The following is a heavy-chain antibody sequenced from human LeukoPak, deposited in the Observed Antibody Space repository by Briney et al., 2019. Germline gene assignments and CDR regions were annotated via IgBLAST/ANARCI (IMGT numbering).Heavy chain of an antibody. Sequence: SVKVSCKASGGTFSSYAISWVRQAPGQGLEWMGRIIPIFGTANYEQKFQGRVTITTDESTSTAYMELSSLRSEDTAVYYCARGYYDILTGYYLFDYWGQGTLVTVSS. CDR3: ARGYYDILTGYYLFDY. D-gene: IGHD3-9*01. CDR1: GGTFSSYA. J-gene: IGHJ4*02. V-gene: IGHV1-69*05. CDR2: IIPIFGTA.